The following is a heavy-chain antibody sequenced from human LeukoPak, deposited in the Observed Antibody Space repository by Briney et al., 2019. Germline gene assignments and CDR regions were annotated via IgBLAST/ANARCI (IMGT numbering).Heavy chain of an antibody. CDR3: ASAFTFGGVIVRGY. CDR2: ISSSGSYI. V-gene: IGHV3-21*01. Sequence: GGSLRLSCAASGFTFSSYSMNWVRQAPGKGLEWVSSISSSGSYIYYADLVKGRFTISRDNAKNSLYLQMNSLRAEDTAVYYCASAFTFGGVIVRGYWGQGTLVTVSS. J-gene: IGHJ4*02. D-gene: IGHD3-16*02. CDR1: GFTFSSYS.